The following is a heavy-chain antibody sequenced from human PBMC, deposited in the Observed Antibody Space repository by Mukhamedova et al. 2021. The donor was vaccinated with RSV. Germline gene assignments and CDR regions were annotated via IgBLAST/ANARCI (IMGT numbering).Heavy chain of an antibody. J-gene: IGHJ6*02. D-gene: IGHD1-1*01. Sequence: WIGEINHSGSTNYNPSLKSRVTISVDTSKNQFSLKLISVTAADTAVSYCSTWRHNYDYYYGMDVWGQ. V-gene: IGHV4-34*01. CDR2: INHSGST. CDR3: STWRHNYDYYYGMDV.